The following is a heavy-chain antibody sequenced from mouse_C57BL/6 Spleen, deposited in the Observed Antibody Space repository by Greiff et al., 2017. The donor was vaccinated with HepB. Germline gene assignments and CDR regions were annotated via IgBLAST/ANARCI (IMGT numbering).Heavy chain of an antibody. Sequence: QVQLQQPGAELVKPGASVKLSCKASGYTFTSYWMHWVKQRPGQGLEWIGMIHPNSGSTNYNEKFKSKATLTVDKSSSTAYMQLNSLTSEDSAVYYCERDCEQEDFFAYWGQGTLVTVSA. J-gene: IGHJ3*01. CDR1: GYTFTSYW. CDR2: IHPNSGST. V-gene: IGHV1-64*01. CDR3: ERDCEQEDFFAY.